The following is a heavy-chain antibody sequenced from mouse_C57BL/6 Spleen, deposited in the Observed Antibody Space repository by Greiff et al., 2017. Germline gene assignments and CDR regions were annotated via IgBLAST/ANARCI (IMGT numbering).Heavy chain of an antibody. CDR3: ARDSTMVTLDY. D-gene: IGHD2-2*01. CDR1: GYTFTSYW. J-gene: IGHJ2*01. Sequence: QVQLQQPGAELVKPGASVQMSCKASGYTFTSYWITWVKPRPGQGLEWIGDIYPGSGSTNYNEKFTSKATLTVDPSSSTAYMQLSSLTSEDSAVYYCARDSTMVTLDYWGQGTTLTVSS. CDR2: IYPGSGST. V-gene: IGHV1-55*01.